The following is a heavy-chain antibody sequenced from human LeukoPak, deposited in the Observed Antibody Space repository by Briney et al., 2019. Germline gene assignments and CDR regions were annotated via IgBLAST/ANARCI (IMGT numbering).Heavy chain of an antibody. Sequence: SETLSLTCTVSGDSVSSYYWGWIRQPPGKRLEWIGCIYYSESATYNPSLKSRVTISLDTSKNQFFLKLSSVTAADTAVYYCARGRDGYPTPFDYWGQGTLVTVSS. D-gene: IGHD5-24*01. J-gene: IGHJ4*02. CDR3: ARGRDGYPTPFDY. CDR2: IYYSESA. CDR1: GDSVSSYY. V-gene: IGHV4-59*08.